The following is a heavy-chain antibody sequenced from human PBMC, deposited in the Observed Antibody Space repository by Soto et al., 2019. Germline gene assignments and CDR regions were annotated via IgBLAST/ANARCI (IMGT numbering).Heavy chain of an antibody. Sequence: GGSLRLSCAASGFTFSSYCMHWVRQAPGKGLVWVSRINSDGSSTSYADSVKGRFTISRDNAKNTLYLQMNSLRAEDTAVYYCAREGVYDSSGYYSPFDYWGQGTLVTVSS. CDR1: GFTFSSYC. J-gene: IGHJ4*02. CDR3: AREGVYDSSGYYSPFDY. V-gene: IGHV3-74*01. D-gene: IGHD3-22*01. CDR2: INSDGSST.